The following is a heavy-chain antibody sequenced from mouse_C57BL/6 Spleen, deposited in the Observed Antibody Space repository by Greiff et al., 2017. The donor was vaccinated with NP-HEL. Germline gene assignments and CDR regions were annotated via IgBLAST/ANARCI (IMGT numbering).Heavy chain of an antibody. CDR2: IDPSDSET. Sequence: VQLQQPGAELVRPGSSVKLSCKASGYTFTSYWMHWVKQRPIQGLEWIGNIDPSDSETHYNQKFKDKATLTVDKSSSTAYMQLSSLTSEDSAVYYCARTTTVVSYFDYWGQGTTLTVSS. CDR3: ARTTTVVSYFDY. J-gene: IGHJ2*01. V-gene: IGHV1-52*01. CDR1: GYTFTSYW. D-gene: IGHD1-1*01.